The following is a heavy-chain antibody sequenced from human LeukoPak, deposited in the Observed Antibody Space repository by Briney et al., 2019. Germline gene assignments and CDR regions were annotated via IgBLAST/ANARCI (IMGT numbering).Heavy chain of an antibody. V-gene: IGHV4-59*01. Sequence: HLETLSLTCTVSGGSISSYYWSWIRQPPGKGLEWIGYIYYSGSTNYNPSLKSRVTISVDTSKNQFSLKLSSVTAADTAVYYCARDSDYGGSFDYWGQGTLVTVSS. CDR3: ARDSDYGGSFDY. CDR2: IYYSGST. D-gene: IGHD4-23*01. J-gene: IGHJ4*02. CDR1: GGSISSYY.